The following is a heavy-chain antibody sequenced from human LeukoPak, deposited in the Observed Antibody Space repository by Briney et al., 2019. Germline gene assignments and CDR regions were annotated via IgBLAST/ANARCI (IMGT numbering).Heavy chain of an antibody. Sequence: SVKVSCKASGGTFSSYAISWVRQAPGQGLEWMGRIIPILSIANYAQKFQGRVTITADKSTSTAYMELSSLRSEDTAVYYCARDDILTGFRWTRFDYWGQGTLVTVSS. V-gene: IGHV1-69*04. J-gene: IGHJ4*02. CDR3: ARDDILTGFRWTRFDY. CDR2: IIPILSIA. D-gene: IGHD3-9*01. CDR1: GGTFSSYA.